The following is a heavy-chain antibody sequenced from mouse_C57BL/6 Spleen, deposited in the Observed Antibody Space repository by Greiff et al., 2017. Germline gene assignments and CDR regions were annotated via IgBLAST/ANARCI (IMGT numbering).Heavy chain of an antibody. CDR1: GYTFTTYP. CDR2: FHPYNDDT. Sequence: VQLQQSGAELVKPGASVKMSCKASGYTFTTYPIEWMKQNHGKSLEWIGNFHPYNDDTKYNEKFKGKATLTVEKSSSTVYLELSRLTSDGSAVYYCARGGYYDYDMAWFAYWGQGTLVTVSA. D-gene: IGHD2-4*01. V-gene: IGHV1-47*01. J-gene: IGHJ3*01. CDR3: ARGGYYDYDMAWFAY.